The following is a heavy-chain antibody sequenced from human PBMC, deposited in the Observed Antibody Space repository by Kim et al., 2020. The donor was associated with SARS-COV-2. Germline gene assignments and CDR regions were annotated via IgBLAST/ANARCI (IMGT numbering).Heavy chain of an antibody. CDR1: GGSISSGGYY. CDR3: ASTYDYVWGSYRFSPSLPTDY. V-gene: IGHV4-31*03. Sequence: SETLSLTCTVSGGSISSGGYYWSWIRQHPGKGLEWIGYIYYSGSTYYNPSLKSRVTISVDTSKNQFSLKLSSVTAADTAVYYCASTYDYVWGSYRFSPSLPTDYWGQGTLVTVSS. D-gene: IGHD3-16*02. CDR2: IYYSGST. J-gene: IGHJ4*02.